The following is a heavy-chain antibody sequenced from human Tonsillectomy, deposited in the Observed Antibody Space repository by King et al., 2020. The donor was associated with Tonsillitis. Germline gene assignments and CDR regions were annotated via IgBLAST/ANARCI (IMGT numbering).Heavy chain of an antibody. V-gene: IGHV3-30*01. CDR3: ARLYYYDSSGYQNDAFDI. D-gene: IGHD3-22*01. CDR1: GFTFSTYA. CDR2: ISFDGNNK. J-gene: IGHJ3*02. Sequence: VQLVESGGGVVQPGRSLRLSCAASGFTFSTYAMHWVRQAPGKGLEWVAVISFDGNNKYYADSVKGRFTISRDNSKTTLYLQMNSLRAEDTAVYYCARLYYYDSSGYQNDAFDIWGQGTLVTVSS.